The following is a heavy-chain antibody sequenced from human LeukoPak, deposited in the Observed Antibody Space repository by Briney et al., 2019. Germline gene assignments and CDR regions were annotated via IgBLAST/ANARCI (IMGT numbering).Heavy chain of an antibody. CDR3: AKDRRWFGELTEYYFDY. D-gene: IGHD3-10*01. CDR1: GFTFSSYG. Sequence: PGRSLRLSCAASGFTFSSYGMHWVRQAPGKGLEWVAVISYDGSNKYYADSVKGRFTISRDNSKNTLYLQMNSLRAEDTAVYYCAKDRRWFGELTEYYFDYWGQGTLVTVSS. J-gene: IGHJ4*02. V-gene: IGHV3-30*18. CDR2: ISYDGSNK.